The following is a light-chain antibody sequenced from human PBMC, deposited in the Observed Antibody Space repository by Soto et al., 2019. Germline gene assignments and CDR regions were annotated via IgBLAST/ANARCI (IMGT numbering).Light chain of an antibody. V-gene: IGKV1-39*01. CDR2: AES. J-gene: IGKJ2*01. Sequence: DIQMTQSPSSLSASVGDRVTITCRASQSISSYLNWYQQKPGKAPKPLIYAESSLQSGVPSRFSGSGSGTDFTLTISSLQPEDFATYYCQQSYSTQYTFGQGTKLEIK. CDR3: QQSYSTQYT. CDR1: QSISSY.